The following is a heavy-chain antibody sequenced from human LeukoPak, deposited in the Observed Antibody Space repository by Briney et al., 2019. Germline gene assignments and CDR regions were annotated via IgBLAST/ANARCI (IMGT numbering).Heavy chain of an antibody. V-gene: IGHV3-23*01. CDR2: IFDSGAPS. Sequence: GGSLRLSCVASGFGFGRHAMNWVRQAPGKGLEWVSSIFDSGAPSYYADSVKGRFTISRDNSKNTLYVQMESLRVEDTAMYYCTKAVGGGRDAYDIWGQGTMVTVSS. CDR1: GFGFGRHA. J-gene: IGHJ3*02. D-gene: IGHD3-16*01. CDR3: TKAVGGGRDAYDI.